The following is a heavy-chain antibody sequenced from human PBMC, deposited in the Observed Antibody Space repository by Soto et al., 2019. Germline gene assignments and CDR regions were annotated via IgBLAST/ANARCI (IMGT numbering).Heavy chain of an antibody. J-gene: IGHJ6*03. CDR2: ISSSSSYI. D-gene: IGHD6-6*01. Sequence: GGSLRLSCAASGFTFSSYSMNWVRQAPGKGLEWVSSISSSSSYIYYADSVKGRFTISRDNAKNSLYLQMNSLRAEDTAVYYCARSNAAARPPNYMDVWGKGTTVTVSS. CDR1: GFTFSSYS. CDR3: ARSNAAARPPNYMDV. V-gene: IGHV3-21*01.